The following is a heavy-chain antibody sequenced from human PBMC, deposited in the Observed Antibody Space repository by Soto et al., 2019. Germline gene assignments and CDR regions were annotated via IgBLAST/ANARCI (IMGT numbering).Heavy chain of an antibody. CDR1: GYTLTELS. D-gene: IGHD6-6*01. Sequence: QVQLVQSGAEVKKPGASVKVSCKVSGYTLTELSMHWVRQAPGKGLEWMGGFDSEDGETSYAQKFQGRVTMTEDTSTDTAYMELSSLRSEDTAVYYCATVIAARRDYYYGMDVWGQGTTVTVSS. V-gene: IGHV1-24*01. J-gene: IGHJ6*02. CDR3: ATVIAARRDYYYGMDV. CDR2: FDSEDGET.